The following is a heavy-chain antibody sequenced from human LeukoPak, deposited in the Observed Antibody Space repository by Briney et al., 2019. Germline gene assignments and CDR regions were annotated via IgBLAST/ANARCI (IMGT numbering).Heavy chain of an antibody. V-gene: IGHV3-30*02. CDR1: GFTFSSYG. CDR2: IRYDGSNK. Sequence: GGSLRLSRAASGFTFSSYGMHWVRQAPGKGLEWVAFIRYDGSNKYYADSVKGRFTISRDNSKNTLYLQMNSLRAEDTAVYYCARRATTERGHSYGLDYWGQGTLVTVSS. J-gene: IGHJ4*02. CDR3: ARRATTERGHSYGLDY. D-gene: IGHD5-18*01.